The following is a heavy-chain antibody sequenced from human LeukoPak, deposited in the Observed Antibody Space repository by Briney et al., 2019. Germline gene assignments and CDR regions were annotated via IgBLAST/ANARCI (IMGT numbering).Heavy chain of an antibody. CDR1: GFTFSSYS. V-gene: IGHV3-21*01. J-gene: IGHJ5*02. CDR3: ARDRSHGWFDP. CDR2: ISSSSSYI. D-gene: IGHD3-16*02. Sequence: GGSLRLSCAASGFTFSSYSMNWVRQAPGKGLEWVSSISSSSSYIYYADSVKGRFTISRDNAKNSLYLQMNSLRAEDTAVYYCARDRSHGWFDPWGQGTLVTVSS.